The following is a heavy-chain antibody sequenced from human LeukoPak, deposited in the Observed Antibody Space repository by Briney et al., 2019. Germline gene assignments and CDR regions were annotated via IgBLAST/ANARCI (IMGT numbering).Heavy chain of an antibody. D-gene: IGHD5-24*01. CDR3: ARDRDGYNRLDY. CDR1: GFTFSSYS. CDR2: ISSSSSYI. Sequence: PGGSLRLSCAASGFTFSSYSMNWVRQAPGKGLEWVSSISSSSSYIYYADSVKGRFTISRDNAKNSLYLQMNSLRAEDAAVYYCARDRDGYNRLDYWGQGTLVTVSS. V-gene: IGHV3-21*01. J-gene: IGHJ4*02.